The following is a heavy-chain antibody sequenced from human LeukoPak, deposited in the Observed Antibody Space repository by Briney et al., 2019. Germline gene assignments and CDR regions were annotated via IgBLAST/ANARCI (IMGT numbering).Heavy chain of an antibody. D-gene: IGHD5-24*01. CDR2: IYYSGST. CDR1: GGSISSSSYY. J-gene: IGHJ3*02. V-gene: IGHV4-39*01. CDR3: ARHVEMATINDAFDI. Sequence: SETLSLTCTVSGGSISSSSYYWGWIRQPPGKGLEWIGSIYYSGSTYYNPSLKSRVTISVDTSKNQFSLKLSSVTAADTAVYYCARHVEMATINDAFDIWGQGTMVTASS.